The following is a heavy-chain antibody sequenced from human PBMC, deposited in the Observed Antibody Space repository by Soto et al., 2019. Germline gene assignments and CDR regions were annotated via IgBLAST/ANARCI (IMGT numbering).Heavy chain of an antibody. V-gene: IGHV4-31*03. CDR2: IYYSGST. CDR1: GGSISSGGYY. Sequence: QVQLQESGPGLVKPSQTLSLTCTVSGGSISSGGYYWSWIRQHPGKGLEWIGYIYYSGSTYYNPSLKSRVTISVDTSKNQFPLKLSSVTAADTAVYYCAREDTANYYGMDVWGQGTTVTVSS. D-gene: IGHD5-18*01. CDR3: AREDTANYYGMDV. J-gene: IGHJ6*02.